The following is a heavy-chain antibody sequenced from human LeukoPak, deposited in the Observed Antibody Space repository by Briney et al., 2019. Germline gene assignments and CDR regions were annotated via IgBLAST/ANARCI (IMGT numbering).Heavy chain of an antibody. CDR2: IYLTAATFWTDSNT. CDR1: EFTVSTNY. J-gene: IGHJ4*02. D-gene: IGHD3-9*01. V-gene: IGHV3-53*05. CDR3: AASIYRDSSGYDRPTGY. Sequence: GGSLRLSCTASEFTVSTNYMSWVRQAPGKGLEWVSVIYLTAATFWTDSNTFYADSVKGRFTISRDSSKNTLYLQMNSLRADDTAVYYCAASIYRDSSGYDRPTGYWGQGTLVTVSS.